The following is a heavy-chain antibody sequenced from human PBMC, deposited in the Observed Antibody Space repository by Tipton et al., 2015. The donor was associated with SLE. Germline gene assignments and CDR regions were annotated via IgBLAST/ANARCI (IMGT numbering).Heavy chain of an antibody. Sequence: SLRLSCAASGFTFSSYGMHWVRQAPGKGLEWVALIRYDGSNKYYADSVKGRFTISRDNSKNTLYLQMNRLRAEDTAVYYCAKPILSGSYERVSFDYWDQGTLVTVSS. V-gene: IGHV3-30*02. CDR1: GFTFSSYG. D-gene: IGHD1-26*01. CDR2: IRYDGSNK. CDR3: AKPILSGSYERVSFDY. J-gene: IGHJ4*02.